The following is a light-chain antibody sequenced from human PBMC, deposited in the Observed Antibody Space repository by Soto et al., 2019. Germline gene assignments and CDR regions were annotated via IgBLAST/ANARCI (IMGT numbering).Light chain of an antibody. Sequence: EIRMTQSASTLFGSVGDRVTMXCRASQTVSSRFVWYQQKPGKAPKRMIYKASTLKTGVPSRFSGSGSGTEFTLTISSLQPEDFAVYSCQQYGSSPQTFGQGTKVDIK. CDR2: KAS. V-gene: IGKV1-5*03. CDR3: QQYGSSPQT. J-gene: IGKJ1*01. CDR1: QTVSSR.